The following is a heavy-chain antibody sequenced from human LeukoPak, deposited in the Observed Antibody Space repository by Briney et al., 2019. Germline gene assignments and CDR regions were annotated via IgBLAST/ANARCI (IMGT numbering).Heavy chain of an antibody. CDR3: ARLGPDTSSWHPFGY. CDR2: IYPGDSDT. CDR1: EYIFTTYW. J-gene: IGHJ4*02. Sequence: GESLKISCKGSEYIFTTYWIDWVRQMPGKGLEWMGSIYPGDSDTRYSPSFQGQVTISADKSISTAFLQWSSLKASDTAMYYCARLGPDTSSWHPFGYWGQGTQVTVSS. D-gene: IGHD6-13*01. V-gene: IGHV5-51*01.